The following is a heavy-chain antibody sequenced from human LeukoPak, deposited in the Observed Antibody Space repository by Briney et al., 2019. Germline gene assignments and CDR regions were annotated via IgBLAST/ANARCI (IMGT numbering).Heavy chain of an antibody. J-gene: IGHJ4*02. CDR1: GFTFSSYS. CDR2: ISSSSSYI. D-gene: IGHD6-13*01. CDR3: ARSSWYGSGAEGLPFDY. V-gene: IGHV3-21*01. Sequence: KSGGSLRLSCAASGFTFSSYSMNWVSQAPGKGLEWVSSISSSSSYIYYADSVKGRFTISRDNAKNSLYLQMNSLRAEDTAVYYCARSSWYGSGAEGLPFDYWGQGTLVTVSS.